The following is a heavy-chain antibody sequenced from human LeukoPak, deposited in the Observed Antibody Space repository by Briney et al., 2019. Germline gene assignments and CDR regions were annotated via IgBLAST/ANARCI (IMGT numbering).Heavy chain of an antibody. Sequence: ASVKVSCKASGYTFTSYYMHWVRQAPGQGLEWRGIINPSGGSTRYAQQFQGRVTMTRDTSTSTVYMELSSLRSEDTAVYYCARDPTMVRPGDYWGQGTLVTVSS. J-gene: IGHJ4*02. CDR1: GYTFTSYY. V-gene: IGHV1-46*01. CDR3: ARDPTMVRPGDY. CDR2: INPSGGST. D-gene: IGHD3-10*01.